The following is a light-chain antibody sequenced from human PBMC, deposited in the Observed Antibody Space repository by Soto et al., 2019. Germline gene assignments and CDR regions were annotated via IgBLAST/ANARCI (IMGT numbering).Light chain of an antibody. V-gene: IGKV3-20*01. Sequence: LTQSPGTLSLSPGERATLSCRASQSIGTNYVAWFQQKPGQAPTLLIYAASRRATGIPDRFSGSGSGTEFTLTISRLEPEDFAVYFCQQYSSTPRTFGQGTK. CDR1: QSIGTNY. J-gene: IGKJ1*01. CDR2: AAS. CDR3: QQYSSTPRT.